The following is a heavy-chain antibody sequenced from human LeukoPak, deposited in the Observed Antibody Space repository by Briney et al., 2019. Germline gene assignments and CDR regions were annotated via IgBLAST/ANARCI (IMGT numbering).Heavy chain of an antibody. CDR3: ASASGGYYQYYMDV. D-gene: IGHD2-15*01. V-gene: IGHV4-59*01. CDR2: FYYSGTT. J-gene: IGHJ6*03. Sequence: PSETLSLTCTVSGDSISSYYWTWMRQPPGRGLEYIGYFYYSGTTNYNPSLKSRVTISVDTSKNQLSLKLRSVTAADTAVYYCASASGGYYQYYMDVWGKGTTVTVAS. CDR1: GDSISSYY.